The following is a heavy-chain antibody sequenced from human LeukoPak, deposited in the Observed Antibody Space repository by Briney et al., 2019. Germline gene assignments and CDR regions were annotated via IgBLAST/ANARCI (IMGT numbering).Heavy chain of an antibody. D-gene: IGHD6-13*01. J-gene: IGHJ5*02. Sequence: SETLSLTCTVSGGSISGYYWSWIRQPPGKGLEWIGYIYYCGSTNYNPSLKSRVTISVDTSKNQFSLKLSSVTAADTAVYYCARQEQQLIYNWFDPWGQGTLVTVSS. CDR3: ARQEQQLIYNWFDP. CDR1: GGSISGYY. V-gene: IGHV4-59*01. CDR2: IYYCGST.